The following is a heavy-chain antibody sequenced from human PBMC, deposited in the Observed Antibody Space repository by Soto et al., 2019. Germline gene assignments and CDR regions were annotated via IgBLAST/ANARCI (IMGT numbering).Heavy chain of an antibody. Sequence: EVQLVESGGGLVKPGGSLRLSCAASGFSFSDYTMNWVRQAPGKGLEWVSAISSSSSDYTFYADSVRGRFTISRDNAKKSLYLQMNSLRAEDTAVYYCSRLDYGDYFFDYWGQGTLVTVSS. CDR3: SRLDYGDYFFDY. J-gene: IGHJ4*02. CDR1: GFSFSDYT. D-gene: IGHD4-17*01. V-gene: IGHV3-21*01. CDR2: ISSSSSDYT.